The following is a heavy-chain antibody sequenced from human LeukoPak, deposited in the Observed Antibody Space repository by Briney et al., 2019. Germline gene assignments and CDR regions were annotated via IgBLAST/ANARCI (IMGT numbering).Heavy chain of an antibody. J-gene: IGHJ6*02. CDR2: IVVGSDST. V-gene: IGHV1-58*01. CDR1: GFTFSNSA. D-gene: IGHD5-12*01. CDR3: TAEIYRGHVYSYYYGMDV. Sequence: SVKVSCKASGFTFSNSAFQWMRQARGQRLEWIGWIVVGSDSTKYAQKFQERVSITRDMSTSTVYMELSSLRSEDTAVYYCTAEIYRGHVYSYYYGMDVWGQGTTVTVFS.